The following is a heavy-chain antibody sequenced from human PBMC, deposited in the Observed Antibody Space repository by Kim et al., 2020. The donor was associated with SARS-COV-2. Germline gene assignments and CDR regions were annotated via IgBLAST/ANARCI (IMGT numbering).Heavy chain of an antibody. J-gene: IGHJ4*02. V-gene: IGHV1-24*01. D-gene: IGHD4-17*01. CDR3: ATGTVTTDYFDY. Sequence: IYAQKFQGRVTMTEDTSTDTAYMELSSLGSEDTAVYYCATGTVTTDYFDYWGQGTLVTVSS.